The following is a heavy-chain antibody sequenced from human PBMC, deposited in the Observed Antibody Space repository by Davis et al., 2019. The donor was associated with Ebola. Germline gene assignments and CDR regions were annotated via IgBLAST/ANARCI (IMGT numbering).Heavy chain of an antibody. D-gene: IGHD1-7*01. CDR3: GRTNWNYMGLDS. V-gene: IGHV4-61*08. CDR1: GGSVSSDGYC. J-gene: IGHJ5*01. CDR2: IYDSGRT. Sequence: MPSETLSLTCTVSGGSVSSDGYCWSWIRQTPGKGLEWIGYIYDSGRTYYNPSLKSRVTLSVDTSKNQFSLMLNSVTAADTAVYYCGRTNWNYMGLDSWGLGTLVTVSS.